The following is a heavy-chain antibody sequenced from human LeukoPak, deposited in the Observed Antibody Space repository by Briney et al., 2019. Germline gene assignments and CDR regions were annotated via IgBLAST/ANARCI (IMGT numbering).Heavy chain of an antibody. CDR2: IYTSGST. J-gene: IGHJ4*02. CDR1: GGSISSYY. V-gene: IGHV4-4*09. D-gene: IGHD3-10*01. Sequence: SETLSLTCTVSGGSISSYYWSWIRQPPGKGLEWIGYIYTSGSTNYNPSLKSRVTISVDTSKNQFSLKLSSVTAADTAVYYCARNKDGVIVDYWGQGALVTVSS. CDR3: ARNKDGVIVDY.